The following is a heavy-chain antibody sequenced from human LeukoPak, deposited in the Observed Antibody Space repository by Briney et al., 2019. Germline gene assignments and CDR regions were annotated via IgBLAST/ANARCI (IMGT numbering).Heavy chain of an antibody. CDR1: GGSISSHY. J-gene: IGHJ4*02. Sequence: SETLSLTCTVSGGSISSHYWSWIRQPPGKGLEWIGYISYSGSTNYNPSLKSRVTISVDTSRNQVSLKLNSVTAADTAMYYCARVGGGSYSYFDYWGQGTLVTVSS. V-gene: IGHV4-59*11. D-gene: IGHD1-26*01. CDR3: ARVGGGSYSYFDY. CDR2: ISYSGST.